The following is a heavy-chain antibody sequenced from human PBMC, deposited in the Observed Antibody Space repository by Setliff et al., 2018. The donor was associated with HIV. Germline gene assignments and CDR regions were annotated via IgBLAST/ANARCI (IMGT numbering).Heavy chain of an antibody. J-gene: IGHJ6*03. D-gene: IGHD4-17*01. V-gene: IGHV3-30*14. CDR1: GFTFSSYS. CDR3: ARVCLRCKDVMYSYMDV. Sequence: PGGSLRLSCAASGFTFSSYSVHWVRQAPGKGLEWVAFISFDGSNKYYADSVRGRFTVSRDNSKNTVYLQMSSLRAEDTAVYYCARVCLRCKDVMYSYMDVWGKGTTVTVSS. CDR2: ISFDGSNK.